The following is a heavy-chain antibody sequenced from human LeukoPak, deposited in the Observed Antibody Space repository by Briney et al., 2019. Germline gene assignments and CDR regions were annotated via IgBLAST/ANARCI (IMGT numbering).Heavy chain of an antibody. V-gene: IGHV3-30*02. J-gene: IGHJ4*02. Sequence: GGSLRLSCVASGFTFSNYGMHWVRQAPGKGLEWVAFMRYDGSTKYYADSVKGRFTISRDNSKNTLSLQMDSLRPDDTAVYYCAKETRLWFGELFPLEYWGQGTLVTVSS. CDR1: GFTFSNYG. D-gene: IGHD3-10*01. CDR3: AKETRLWFGELFPLEY. CDR2: MRYDGSTK.